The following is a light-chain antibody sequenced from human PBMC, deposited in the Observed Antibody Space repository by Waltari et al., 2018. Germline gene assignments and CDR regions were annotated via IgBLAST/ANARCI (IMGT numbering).Light chain of an antibody. V-gene: IGLV4-69*01. CDR1: SDPSAYA. CDR2: IDGGGGH. CDR3: QTWDLDTVV. J-gene: IGLJ2*01. Sequence: QLALTQPPSATASLGASVKLPFPPSSDPSAYAIASHQHQPEKGPRFLMKIDGGGGHTNGDGIPARFSGFSSGAERYLTISSLQYEDEAAYYCQTWDLDTVVFGGGTKVTVL.